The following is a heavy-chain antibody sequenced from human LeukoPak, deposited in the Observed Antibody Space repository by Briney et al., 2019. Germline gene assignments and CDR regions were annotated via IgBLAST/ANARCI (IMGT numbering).Heavy chain of an antibody. CDR2: INHSGST. V-gene: IGHV4-34*01. CDR3: VLATKPTTFDY. D-gene: IGHD1-1*01. J-gene: IGHJ4*02. CDR1: GGSFSGYY. Sequence: SETLSLTCAVYGGSFSGYYWSWIRQPPGKGLEWIGEINHSGSTNYNPSLKSRVTISVDTSKNQFSLKLSSVTAADTAVYYCVLATKPTTFDYWGQGTLVTVSS.